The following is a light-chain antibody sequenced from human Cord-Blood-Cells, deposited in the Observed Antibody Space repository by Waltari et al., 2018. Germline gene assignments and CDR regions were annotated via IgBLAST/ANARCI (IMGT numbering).Light chain of an antibody. CDR2: DVS. CDR3: SSYTSSSTRV. J-gene: IGLJ2*01. V-gene: IGLV2-14*01. CDR1: SSDVGGYNY. Sequence: QSALTQPASGSGSPGQSITLSRTGTSSDVGGYNYVSWYQQHPGKAPKLMIYDVSNRPSGVSNRFSGSKAGNTASLTISGLQAEDEADYYCSSYTSSSTRVFGGGTKLTVL.